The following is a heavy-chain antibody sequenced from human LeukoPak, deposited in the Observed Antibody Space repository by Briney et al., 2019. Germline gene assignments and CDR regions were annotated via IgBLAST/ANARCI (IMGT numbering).Heavy chain of an antibody. D-gene: IGHD4-17*01. CDR3: ARGEMTTVKFFDY. Sequence: GGSLRLSCAASGFTFSSYWMSWVRQAPGKGLEWVAVIWYDGSNKYYADSVKGRFTISRDNSKNTLYLQMNSLRAEDTAVYYCARGEMTTVKFFDYWGQGTLVTVSS. V-gene: IGHV3-33*08. CDR2: IWYDGSNK. CDR1: GFTFSSYW. J-gene: IGHJ4*02.